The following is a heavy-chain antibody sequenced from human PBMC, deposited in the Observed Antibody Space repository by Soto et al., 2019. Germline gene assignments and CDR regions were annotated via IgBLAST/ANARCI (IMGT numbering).Heavy chain of an antibody. CDR1: GFTFSSYE. CDR3: VRDLHEPLATDALRVAN. D-gene: IGHD2-8*02. CDR2: ISSTGSGT. J-gene: IGHJ4*02. Sequence: EMQLVESGGGLVQPGGSLRLSCAASGFTFSSYEMHWVRQAPGKGVEWISYISSTGSGTLYADSVRGRFTMSRDTTKNSVSLQRSSLRAEDTAVYYCVRDLHEPLATDALRVANWGQGTQVTVSS. V-gene: IGHV3-48*03.